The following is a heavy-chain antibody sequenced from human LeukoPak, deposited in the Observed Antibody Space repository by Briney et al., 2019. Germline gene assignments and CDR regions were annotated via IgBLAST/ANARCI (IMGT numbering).Heavy chain of an antibody. CDR1: NGSLSDYY. J-gene: IGHJ6*02. CDR2: INHSGST. V-gene: IGHV4-34*01. Sequence: KPSETLSLTCAVYNGSLSDYYWSWIRQSPGKGLEWIGEINHSGSTNYNPSLKSRVTISVDTSKNQFSLKLSSVTAADTAVYYCARGNFDRGSEALIDIYYYYGMDVWGQGTTVTVSS. D-gene: IGHD3-16*02. CDR3: ARGNFDRGSEALIDIYYYYGMDV.